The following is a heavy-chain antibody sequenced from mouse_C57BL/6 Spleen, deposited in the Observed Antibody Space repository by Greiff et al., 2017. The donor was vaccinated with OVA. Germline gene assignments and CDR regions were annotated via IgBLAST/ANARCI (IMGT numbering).Heavy chain of an antibody. CDR3: ARNFMGGNYASYYAMDY. Sequence: VKLMESGPGLVAPSQSLSITCTVSGFSLTSYAISWVRQPPGKGLEWLGVIWTGGGTNYNSALKSRLSISKDNSKSQVFLKMNSLQTDDTARYYCARNFMGGNYASYYAMDYWGQGTSVTVSS. D-gene: IGHD2-1*01. J-gene: IGHJ4*01. V-gene: IGHV2-9-1*01. CDR1: GFSLTSYA. CDR2: IWTGGGT.